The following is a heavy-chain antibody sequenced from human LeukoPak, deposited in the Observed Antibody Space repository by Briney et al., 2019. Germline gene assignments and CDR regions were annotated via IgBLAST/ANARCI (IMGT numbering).Heavy chain of an antibody. CDR2: INPNSGGP. Sequence: ASVKVSCKASGYTFTGYYMHWVRQAPGQGLEWMGWINPNSGGPNYEQKFQGSVTMNRDTSISTAYMELSRLRSDDTAVFYCASGPTDMDFDYWGQGSLVTVSS. CDR3: ASGPTDMDFDY. V-gene: IGHV1-2*02. J-gene: IGHJ4*02. CDR1: GYTFTGYY.